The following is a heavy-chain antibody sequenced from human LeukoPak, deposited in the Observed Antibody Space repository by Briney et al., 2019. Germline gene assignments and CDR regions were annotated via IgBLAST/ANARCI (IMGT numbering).Heavy chain of an antibody. CDR3: ARVPRSSSMPYGAVWAFDI. CDR2: IKPNSGGT. D-gene: IGHD6-13*01. CDR1: GYSFADYY. V-gene: IGHV1-2*02. J-gene: IGHJ3*02. Sequence: GPSVKVSCKASGYSFADYYMHWVRQAPGQGLEWMGWIKPNSGGTRSAQKFQGRVTMTRDTSISTAYMELSSLKYDDTAVYYCARVPRSSSMPYGAVWAFDIWGQGTMVTVSS.